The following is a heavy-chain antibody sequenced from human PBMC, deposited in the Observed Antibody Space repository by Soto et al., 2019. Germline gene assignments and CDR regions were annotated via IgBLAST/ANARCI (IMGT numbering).Heavy chain of an antibody. D-gene: IGHD6-13*01. V-gene: IGHV3-21*01. CDR1: GFTFSSYS. CDR2: ISSSSSYI. Sequence: EVQLVESGGGLVKPGGSLRLSCAASGFTFSSYSMNWVRQAPGKGLEWVSSISSSSSYIYYADSVKGRFTISRDNAKNSLYLQMNSLRAEDTAVYYCARDQGHIAAAGPWGYYYYGMDVWGQGTTVTVSS. J-gene: IGHJ6*02. CDR3: ARDQGHIAAAGPWGYYYYGMDV.